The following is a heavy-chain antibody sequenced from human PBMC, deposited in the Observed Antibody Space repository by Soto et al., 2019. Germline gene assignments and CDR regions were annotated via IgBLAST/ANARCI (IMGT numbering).Heavy chain of an antibody. CDR3: ADADYYDSSGYWINFQH. V-gene: IGHV4-38-2*01. CDR2: IYHSGST. J-gene: IGHJ1*01. Sequence: SETLSLTCAVSGYSISSGYYWGWIRQPPGKGLEWIGSIYHSGSTYYNPSLKSRVTISVDTSKDQFSLKLSSVTAADTAVYYCADADYYDSSGYWINFQHWGQGTLVTVSS. D-gene: IGHD3-22*01. CDR1: GYSISSGYY.